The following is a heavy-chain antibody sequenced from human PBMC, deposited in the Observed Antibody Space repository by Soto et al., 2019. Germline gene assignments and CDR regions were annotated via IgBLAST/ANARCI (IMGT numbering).Heavy chain of an antibody. J-gene: IGHJ4*02. Sequence: PGGSLRLSCTASGFTFNTHWMHWVRQAPGKGLVWVSRIYFDGITTNYADSVKGRLTVSRATAKNKVYLNVNTLRDEDTAVYYCARGGAMGVDYWGQGTLVTVSS. CDR2: IYFDGITT. CDR3: ARGGAMGVDY. D-gene: IGHD1-26*01. CDR1: GFTFNTHW. V-gene: IGHV3-74*01.